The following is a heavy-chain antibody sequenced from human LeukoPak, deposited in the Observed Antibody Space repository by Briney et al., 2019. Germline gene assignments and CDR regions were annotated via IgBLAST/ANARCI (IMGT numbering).Heavy chain of an antibody. V-gene: IGHV3-7*05. J-gene: IGHJ5*02. D-gene: IGHD5-18*01. CDR2: IKQDGSEK. CDR1: VFTLSSYW. CDR3: AREGYGYMGNWFDP. Sequence: PGGSLRLSCAASVFTLSSYWISWVRQAPGKGLEWVANIKQDGSEKYYVDSVKGRFTISRDNAKNSLHLQMNSLRAEDTAVYYCAREGYGYMGNWFDPWGQGTLVTVSS.